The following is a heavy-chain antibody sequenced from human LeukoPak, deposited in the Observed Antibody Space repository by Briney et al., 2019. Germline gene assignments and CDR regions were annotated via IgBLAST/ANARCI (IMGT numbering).Heavy chain of an antibody. J-gene: IGHJ5*02. CDR3: ARGSYDSSGSP. Sequence: ASVKVSCTVSAYSKNEFYRHWVRQAPGKGLEWMGGFDPQEGKSIYAQKFQGRVTMTRNTSISTAYMELSSLRSEDTAVYYCARGSYDSSGSPWGQGTLVTVSS. CDR1: AYSKNEFY. V-gene: IGHV1-24*01. CDR2: FDPQEGKS. D-gene: IGHD3-22*01.